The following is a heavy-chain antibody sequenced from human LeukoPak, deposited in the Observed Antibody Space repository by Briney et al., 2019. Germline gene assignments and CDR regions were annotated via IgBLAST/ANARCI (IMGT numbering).Heavy chain of an antibody. J-gene: IGHJ4*02. CDR3: AYSSSGGGPFDY. Sequence: PGGSLRLSCAASGFTFSSYSMNWVRQAPGKGLEWVSSISSSSSYIYYADSVKGRFTISRDNAKNSLYLQMNSLRAEDTAVYYCAYSSSGGGPFDYWGQGTLVTVSS. V-gene: IGHV3-21*01. CDR1: GFTFSSYS. D-gene: IGHD6-13*01. CDR2: ISSSSSYI.